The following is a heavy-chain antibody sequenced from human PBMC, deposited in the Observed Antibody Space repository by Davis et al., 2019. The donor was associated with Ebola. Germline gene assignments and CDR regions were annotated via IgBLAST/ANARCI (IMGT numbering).Heavy chain of an antibody. Sequence: ASVKVSCKASGYTFTSYDINWVRQATGQGLEWMGWMNPNSGNTGYAQKFQGRVTMTRNTSISTAYMELSSLRSEDTAVYYCARGLHRWGIVVVPAAPLDYWGQGTLVTVSS. J-gene: IGHJ4*02. D-gene: IGHD2-2*01. V-gene: IGHV1-8*01. CDR2: MNPNSGNT. CDR1: GYTFTSYD. CDR3: ARGLHRWGIVVVPAAPLDY.